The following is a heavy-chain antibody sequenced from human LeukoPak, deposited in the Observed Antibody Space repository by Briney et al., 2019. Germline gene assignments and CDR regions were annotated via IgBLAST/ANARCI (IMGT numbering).Heavy chain of an antibody. D-gene: IGHD3-3*01. CDR2: IKQDGGEK. CDR1: GFTFSRYW. V-gene: IGHV3-7*03. Sequence: GGSLRLSCAASGFTFSRYWMSWVRQVPRKGLEWVANIKQDGGEKYYVDSVKGRFTISRDNAKNSLYLEMNSLRAEDTAPYYCAKSVAIYFYYGLDVWGQGTTVAVSS. CDR3: AKSVAIYFYYGLDV. J-gene: IGHJ6*02.